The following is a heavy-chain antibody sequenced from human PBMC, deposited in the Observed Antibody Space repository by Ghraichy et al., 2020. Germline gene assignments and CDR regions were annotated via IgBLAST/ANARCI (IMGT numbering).Heavy chain of an antibody. CDR1: GGSVGSGNYY. D-gene: IGHD3-10*01. CDR2: IYYSGST. Sequence: SETLSLTCTVSGGSVGSGNYYWSWIRQPPGKGLEWIGYIYYSGSTNYNPSLKSRVTISVDTSKNQFSLILTSVTAADTAVYYCARDVKGRSPFDYWGQGTLVTVSS. V-gene: IGHV4-61*01. J-gene: IGHJ4*02. CDR3: ARDVKGRSPFDY.